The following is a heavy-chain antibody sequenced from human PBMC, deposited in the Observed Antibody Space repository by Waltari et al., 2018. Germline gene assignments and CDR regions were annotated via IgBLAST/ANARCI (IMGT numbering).Heavy chain of an antibody. V-gene: IGHV4-39*07. Sequence: QLQLQESGPGLVKPSETLSLTCTVSGGSISSSTYYWAWTRQTPGKGLECIGSIYYSGNTYHNPSLKSRITISIDTSQNQFSLKLYSVTAADTAVYYCARLPLNYAVDVWGQGTTVTVSS. CDR2: IYYSGNT. D-gene: IGHD3-9*01. CDR1: GGSISSSTYY. J-gene: IGHJ6*02. CDR3: ARLPLNYAVDV.